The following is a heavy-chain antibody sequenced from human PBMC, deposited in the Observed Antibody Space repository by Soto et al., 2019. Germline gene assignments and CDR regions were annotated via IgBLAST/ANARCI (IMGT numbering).Heavy chain of an antibody. CDR3: TTSDWGGSLGG. D-gene: IGHD3-3*01. J-gene: IGHJ4*02. V-gene: IGHV3-15*07. Sequence: EVHLVESGGGLVKPGESLRLSCTASGFIFSNAWMNWVRQAPGKGLEWVGRIAHNAEGGTPECVVPLKGRFTISRDDSDNTLYLPMKSLKAEETAVYYCTTSDWGGSLGGWGQGTLVNVSS. CDR2: IAHNAEGGTP. CDR1: GFIFSNAW.